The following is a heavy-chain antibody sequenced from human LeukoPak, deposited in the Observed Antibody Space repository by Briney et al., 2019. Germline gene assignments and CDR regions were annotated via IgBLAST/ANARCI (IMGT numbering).Heavy chain of an antibody. CDR3: AREYLSKYSSTSCYRGYCGGDSDAFDI. CDR2: INPSGGST. J-gene: IGHJ3*02. Sequence: GASVKVSCKASGYTFTSYYMHWVRQAPGQGLEWMGIINPSGGSTSYAQKFQGRVTMTRDTSTSTVYMELSSLGSEDTAVYYCAREYLSKYSSTSCYRGYCGGDSDAFDIWGQGTMVTVSS. D-gene: IGHD2-2*01. CDR1: GYTFTSYY. V-gene: IGHV1-46*01.